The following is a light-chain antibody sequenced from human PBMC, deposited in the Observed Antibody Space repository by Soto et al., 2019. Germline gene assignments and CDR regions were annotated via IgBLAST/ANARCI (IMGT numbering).Light chain of an antibody. Sequence: EIVLTQSPATLSLSPGERATLSCRASQSVSSYLVWYQQKPGQAPRLLIYDASNRATGIPARFSGSGSGTDFTLTISSLEPEDFAVYYCQQRTNWHLTFGGGTTVEIK. V-gene: IGKV3-11*01. J-gene: IGKJ4*01. CDR1: QSVSSY. CDR2: DAS. CDR3: QQRTNWHLT.